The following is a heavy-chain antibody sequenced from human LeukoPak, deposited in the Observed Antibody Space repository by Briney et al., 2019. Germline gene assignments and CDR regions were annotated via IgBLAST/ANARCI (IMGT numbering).Heavy chain of an antibody. CDR2: ISYSGST. V-gene: IGHV4-59*08. CDR1: GGSISGYF. D-gene: IGHD4-17*01. Sequence: PSETLSLTCTVSGGSISGYFWSWIRQSPGKGLEWIAYISYSGSTSYNPSLKSRVTISVDTSKDQFSLKLTSVTAADTAVYYCARHSRYGDFDYWGQGTLLTVSS. CDR3: ARHSRYGDFDY. J-gene: IGHJ4*02.